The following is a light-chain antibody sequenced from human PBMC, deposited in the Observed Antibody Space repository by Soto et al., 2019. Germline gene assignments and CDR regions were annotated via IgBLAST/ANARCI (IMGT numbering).Light chain of an antibody. J-gene: IGLJ2*01. CDR2: GNS. Sequence: QAVVTQRPSVSGAPGQRVTISCTGSSSNIGAGYDVHWYQQLPGTAPKLLIYGNSNRPSGVPDRFSGSKSGTSASLAITGLQAEDEADYYCQSYDSSLSGYVVFGGGTKLTVL. CDR1: SSNIGAGYD. V-gene: IGLV1-40*01. CDR3: QSYDSSLSGYVV.